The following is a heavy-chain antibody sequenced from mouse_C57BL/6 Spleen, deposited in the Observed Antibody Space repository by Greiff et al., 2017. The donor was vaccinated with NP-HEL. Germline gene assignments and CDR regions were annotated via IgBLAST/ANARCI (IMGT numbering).Heavy chain of an antibody. CDR3: ARGGDNPTWFAY. CDR1: GYAFSSYW. D-gene: IGHD1-1*02. CDR2: IYPGDGDT. V-gene: IGHV1-80*01. J-gene: IGHJ3*01. Sequence: QVQLQQSGAELVKPGASVKISCKASGYAFSSYWMNWVKQRPGKGLEWIGQIYPGDGDTNYNGKFKGKATLTADKSSSTAYMQLSSLTSEDAAVYFCARGGDNPTWFAYRGQGTLVTVSA.